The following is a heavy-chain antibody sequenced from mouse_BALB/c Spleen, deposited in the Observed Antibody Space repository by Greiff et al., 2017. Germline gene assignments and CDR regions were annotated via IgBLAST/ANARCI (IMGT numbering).Heavy chain of an antibody. D-gene: IGHD2-4*01. J-gene: IGHJ4*01. CDR1: GFTFSSYA. V-gene: IGHV5-9-4*01. CDR2: ISSGGSYT. CDR3: AREGWGLRRAMDY. Sequence: EVMLVESGGGLVKPGGSLNLSCAASGFTFSSYAMSWVRQSPEKRLEWVAEISSGGSYTYYPDTVTGRFTISRDNAKNTLYLEMSSLRSEDTAMYYCAREGWGLRRAMDYWGQGTSVTVSS.